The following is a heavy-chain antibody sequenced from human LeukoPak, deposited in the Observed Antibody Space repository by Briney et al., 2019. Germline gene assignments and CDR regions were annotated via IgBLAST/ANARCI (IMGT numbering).Heavy chain of an antibody. V-gene: IGHV1-3*04. CDR1: GYTFANYA. Sequence: ASVKVSCKASGYTFANYAMHWVRQAPGQSLEWMGWINSANGNTKYSQKFQGRVTITRDTYASTAYMELSSLRSEDTAVYYCARDGRFIVADYYYGMDVWGQGTTVTVSS. D-gene: IGHD1-26*01. J-gene: IGHJ6*02. CDR2: INSANGNT. CDR3: ARDGRFIVADYYYGMDV.